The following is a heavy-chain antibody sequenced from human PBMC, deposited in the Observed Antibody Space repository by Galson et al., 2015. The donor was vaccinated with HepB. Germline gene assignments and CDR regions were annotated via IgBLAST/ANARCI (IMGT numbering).Heavy chain of an antibody. CDR3: AGVGL. CDR1: GVTFSRYA. J-gene: IGHJ4*02. D-gene: IGHD1-26*01. Sequence: SLRLSCAASGVTFSRYAMYWVRQAPGKGLEWVAIISHDGSNKYYADSGEGRFTISRDNSKNTLYLQMNSLRPEDTAVYYCAGVGLWGQGTLVTVSS. CDR2: ISHDGSNK. V-gene: IGHV3-30-3*01.